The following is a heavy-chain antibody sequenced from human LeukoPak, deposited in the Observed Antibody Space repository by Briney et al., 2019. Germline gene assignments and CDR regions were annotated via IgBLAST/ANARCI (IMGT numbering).Heavy chain of an antibody. Sequence: GGSLRLSCAASGFTFSNAWMSWVRQAPGKGLEWVGRIKSETDGGTTDYAAPVKGRFTISRDDSKNTLYLQMNSLKTEDTAVYYCTTTYYYDSSGYYYAVFDYWGQGTLVTVSS. CDR1: GFTFSNAW. CDR3: TTTYYYDSSGYYYAVFDY. V-gene: IGHV3-15*01. D-gene: IGHD3-22*01. J-gene: IGHJ4*02. CDR2: IKSETDGGTT.